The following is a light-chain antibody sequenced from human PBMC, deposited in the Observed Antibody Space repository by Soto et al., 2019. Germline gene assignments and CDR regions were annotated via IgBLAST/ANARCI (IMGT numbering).Light chain of an antibody. CDR3: SSFTSSGTRV. CDR2: EVS. Sequence: QSALTQPASMSASPGQSITISCIGTSSDVGYDNYISWYQHHAGRDPKVLIFEVSNRPSGVSDRFSGSKSGNAASLTIAGLQPEDEADYYCSSFTSSGTRVFGGGTKVTVL. CDR1: SSDVGYDNY. V-gene: IGLV2-14*01. J-gene: IGLJ3*02.